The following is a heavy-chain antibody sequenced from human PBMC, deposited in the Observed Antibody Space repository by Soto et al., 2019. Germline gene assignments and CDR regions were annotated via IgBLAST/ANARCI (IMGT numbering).Heavy chain of an antibody. D-gene: IGHD6-13*01. Sequence: QVQLVQSGAEVKKPGSSVKVSCKASGGTFSSYAISWVRQAPGQGLEWMGGIIPIFGTANYAQKFQGRVTITADESTSTAYMELSSLRSEDTAVYYCAIDPRIAAAGTGSWFDPWGQGTLVTVSS. J-gene: IGHJ5*02. V-gene: IGHV1-69*01. CDR3: AIDPRIAAAGTGSWFDP. CDR1: GGTFSSYA. CDR2: IIPIFGTA.